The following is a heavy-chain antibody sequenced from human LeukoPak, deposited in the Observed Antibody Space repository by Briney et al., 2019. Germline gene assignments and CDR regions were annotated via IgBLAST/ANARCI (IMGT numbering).Heavy chain of an antibody. CDR1: GFPLSDYW. D-gene: IGHD2-15*01. CDR3: ARGFCSGGTCGFDY. V-gene: IGHV4-38-2*01. Sequence: PGGSLRLSCAASGFPLSDYWMSWVRQAPGKGLEWIGTIYHSGSTYYNPSLKSRVTISLDTSKNQFSLKLSSVTAADTAVYYCARGFCSGGTCGFDYWGQGTQVTVSS. CDR2: IYHSGST. J-gene: IGHJ4*02.